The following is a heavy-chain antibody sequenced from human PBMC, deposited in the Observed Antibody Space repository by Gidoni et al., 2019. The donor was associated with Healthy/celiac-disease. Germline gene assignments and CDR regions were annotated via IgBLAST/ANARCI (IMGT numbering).Heavy chain of an antibody. CDR2: ISAYNGNT. D-gene: IGHD1-7*01. CDR1: GYTFTSYG. V-gene: IGHV1-18*01. CDR3: ASLNLVTGTTRRRPNYYYYYGMDV. Sequence: QVQLVQSGAEVKKPGASVKVSCKASGYTFTSYGISWVRQAPGQGLEWMGWISAYNGNTNYAQKLQGRVTMTTDTSTSTAYMELRSLRSDDTAVYYCASLNLVTGTTRRRPNYYYYYGMDVWGQGTTVTVSS. J-gene: IGHJ6*02.